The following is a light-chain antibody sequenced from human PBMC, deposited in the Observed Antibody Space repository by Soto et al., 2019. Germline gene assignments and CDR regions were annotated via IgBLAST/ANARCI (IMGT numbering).Light chain of an antibody. CDR3: SSYTSSSTLVV. V-gene: IGLV2-14*01. J-gene: IGLJ2*01. CDR2: DVS. CDR1: SSDVGGYNY. Sequence: QSVLTQPASVSGSPGQSITISCTGTSSDVGGYNYVSWYQQHPGKAPKLMIYDVSNRPSGVSNRFSGSKSGNTASLTISGLQAEDEPDYYCSSYTSSSTLVVFGRGTKVTLL.